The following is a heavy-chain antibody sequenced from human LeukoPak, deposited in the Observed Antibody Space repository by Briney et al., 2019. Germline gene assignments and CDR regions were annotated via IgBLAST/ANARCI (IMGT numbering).Heavy chain of an antibody. CDR2: ITPSGDST. CDR1: GDTFSSYY. J-gene: IGHJ4*02. V-gene: IGHV1-46*01. CDR3: ARSHDPMINSY. Sequence: ASVKVSCKASGDTFSSYYMHWVRQAPGQGLEWMGIITPSGDSTNYAQKFQGRVTMTRDTSISTAYMELSRLRSDDTAVYYCARSHDPMINSYWGQGTLVTVSS. D-gene: IGHD3-22*01.